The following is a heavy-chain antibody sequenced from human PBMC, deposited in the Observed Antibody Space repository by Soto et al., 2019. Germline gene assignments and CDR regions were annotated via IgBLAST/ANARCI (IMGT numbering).Heavy chain of an antibody. Sequence: QVQLQESGPGLVRPSETLSLTGTVSGGSISSYYWSWIRQPPGKGLEWIGYIYYSGSTNYNPSLKSRVTISVDTSKNQFSLKLSSVTAADTAVYYCAREYTMVRGVNYYYYGMDVWGQGTTVTVSS. CDR2: IYYSGST. J-gene: IGHJ6*02. D-gene: IGHD3-10*01. CDR3: AREYTMVRGVNYYYYGMDV. CDR1: GGSISSYY. V-gene: IGHV4-59*01.